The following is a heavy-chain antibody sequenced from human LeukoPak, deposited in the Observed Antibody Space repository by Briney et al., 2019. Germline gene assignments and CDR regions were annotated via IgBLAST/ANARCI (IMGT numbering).Heavy chain of an antibody. CDR2: ISGSGGST. V-gene: IGHV3-23*01. CDR3: AKDRETPLLWFGELLSFDY. D-gene: IGHD3-10*01. J-gene: IGHJ4*02. CDR1: GFTFSSYG. Sequence: GGSLRLSCAASGFTFSSYGMSWVRQAPGKGLEWVSAISGSGGSTYYADSVKGRFTISRDNSKNTLYLQMNSLRAEDTAVYYCAKDRETPLLWFGELLSFDYWGQGTLVTVSS.